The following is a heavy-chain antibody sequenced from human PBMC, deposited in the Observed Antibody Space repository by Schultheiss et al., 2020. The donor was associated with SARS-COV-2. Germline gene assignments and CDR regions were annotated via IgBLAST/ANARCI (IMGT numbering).Heavy chain of an antibody. CDR1: GFTFSSYG. Sequence: GGSLRLSCAASGFTFSSYGMHWVRQAPGKGLEWVAVIWYDGSNKYYADSVKGRFTISRDNSKNTLYLQMNSLRAEDTAVYYCARGSITIFGVGTPASLSAVDYWGQGTLVTVSS. CDR2: IWYDGSNK. D-gene: IGHD3-3*01. V-gene: IGHV3-33*01. CDR3: ARGSITIFGVGTPASLSAVDY. J-gene: IGHJ4*02.